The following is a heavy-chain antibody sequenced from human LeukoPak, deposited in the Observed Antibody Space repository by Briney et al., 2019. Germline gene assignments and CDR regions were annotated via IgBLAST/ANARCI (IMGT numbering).Heavy chain of an antibody. D-gene: IGHD1-7*01. CDR3: ARDQTKRYYFDY. J-gene: IGHJ4*02. CDR1: GYTFTGYY. CDR2: INLNSGGT. V-gene: IGHV1-2*02. Sequence: ASVKVSCKASGYTFTGYYMHWVRQAPGQGLEWMGWINLNSGGTNYAQKFQGRVTMTRDTSISTAYMELSRLRSDDTAVYYCARDQTKRYYFDYWGQGTLVTVSS.